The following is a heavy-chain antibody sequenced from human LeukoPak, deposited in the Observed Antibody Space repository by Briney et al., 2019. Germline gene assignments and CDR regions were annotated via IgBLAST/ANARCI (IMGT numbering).Heavy chain of an antibody. CDR2: ISGSGGST. CDR1: GFTFSSYA. J-gene: IGHJ4*02. CDR3: ANYETATLRFHEWLFFDY. D-gene: IGHD3-3*01. V-gene: IGHV3-23*01. Sequence: TGGSLRLSCSASGFTFSSYAMSWVRQAPGKGLEWVSAISGSGGSTYYADSVKGRFTISRDNSKNTLYLQMNSLRAEDTAVYYCANYETATLRFHEWLFFDYWGQGTLVTASS.